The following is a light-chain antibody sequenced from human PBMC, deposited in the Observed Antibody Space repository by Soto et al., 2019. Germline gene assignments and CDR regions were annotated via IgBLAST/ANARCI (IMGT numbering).Light chain of an antibody. CDR1: SGHSSYA. CDR2: LNTDGSH. V-gene: IGLV4-69*02. J-gene: IGLJ2*01. CDR3: QTWGTGIRV. Sequence: QPVLTQSPSASASLGASVKLTCTLSSGHSSYAIAWHQQQPQKGPRYLMKLNTDGSHSKGDGIPDRFSGSSSGAERYLTISSLQYEDEADYYCQTWGTGIRVFGGGTKLTVL.